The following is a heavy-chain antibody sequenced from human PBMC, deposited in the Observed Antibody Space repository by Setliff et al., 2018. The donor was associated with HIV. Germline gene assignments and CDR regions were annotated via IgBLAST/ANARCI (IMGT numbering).Heavy chain of an antibody. Sequence: PSETLSLTCTVSGASISGGGYYWAWIRQPPGKGLEWLGSIYYSGTTYVHPSLKSRVTISIDTFKSQFSLKLRSVNAADTAVYYCASWGAGSNSGFDYWGRGTLVTVSS. CDR3: ASWGAGSNSGFDY. D-gene: IGHD3-16*01. CDR1: GASISGGGYY. V-gene: IGHV4-39*07. J-gene: IGHJ4*02. CDR2: IYYSGTT.